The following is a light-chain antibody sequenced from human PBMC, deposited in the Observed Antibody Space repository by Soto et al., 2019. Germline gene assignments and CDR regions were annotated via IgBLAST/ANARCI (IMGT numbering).Light chain of an antibody. Sequence: QTVVTQEPSFSVSPGGTVTLTCGLSSGPVFTSSYPNWYQQTPGQAPRTLIFNTNTRSSGVPDRFSGSILGDKAALTITGVKADDDSYYYCLLYLGGGIWVFGGGTKLTVL. V-gene: IGLV8-61*01. CDR2: NTN. J-gene: IGLJ3*02. CDR3: LLYLGGGIWV. CDR1: SGPVFTSSY.